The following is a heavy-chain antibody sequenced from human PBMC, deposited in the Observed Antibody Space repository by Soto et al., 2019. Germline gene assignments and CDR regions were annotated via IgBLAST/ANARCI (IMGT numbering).Heavy chain of an antibody. V-gene: IGHV3-30-3*01. D-gene: IGHD3-22*01. CDR2: ISYDGSNK. CDR3: ATDRDPAGYYDSSGYPCY. J-gene: IGHJ4*02. CDR1: GFTFSSYA. Sequence: GGSLRPSCAVSGFTFSSYAMHWVRQAPGKGLEWVAVISYDGSNKYYADSVKGRFTISRDNSKNTLYLQMSGLRAEDTAVYYCATDRDPAGYYDSSGYPCYWGQGTLVTVSS.